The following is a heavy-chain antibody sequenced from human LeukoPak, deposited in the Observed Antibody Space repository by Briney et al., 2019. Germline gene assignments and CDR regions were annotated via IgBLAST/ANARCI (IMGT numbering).Heavy chain of an antibody. CDR2: LYHSGST. J-gene: IGHJ4*02. CDR3: ARESMVRGVPFDY. CDR1: GYSISSGYY. Sequence: SETLSLTCTVSGYSISSGYYWGWIRQSPGKGLEWIGSLYHSGSTYYNPSLKSRVIISVDTSKNQFSLKLSSVTAADTAVYYCARESMVRGVPFDYWGQGTLATVSS. V-gene: IGHV4-38-2*02. D-gene: IGHD3-10*01.